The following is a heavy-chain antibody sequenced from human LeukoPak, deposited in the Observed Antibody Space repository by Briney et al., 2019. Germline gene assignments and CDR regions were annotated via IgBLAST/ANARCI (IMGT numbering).Heavy chain of an antibody. J-gene: IGHJ4*02. Sequence: GGSLRLSSAASGFTFSSNSMNWVRQAPGKGLEWVSSISSSSSYIYYADSVKGRFTISRDNTKNSLYLQMNSLRAEDTAVYYCARDMSIFGVVIPLEAYFDYWGQGTLVTVSS. V-gene: IGHV3-21*01. CDR2: ISSSSSYI. CDR1: GFTFSSNS. CDR3: ARDMSIFGVVIPLEAYFDY. D-gene: IGHD3-3*01.